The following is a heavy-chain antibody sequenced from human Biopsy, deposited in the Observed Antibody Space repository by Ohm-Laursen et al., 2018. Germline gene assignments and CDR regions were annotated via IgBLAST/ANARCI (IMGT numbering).Heavy chain of an antibody. Sequence: SETLSLTCTVAGGSTNSNDYYWGWIRQTPGEGLQWIGSLYHNGHTYENPSLRSRLTLSIDKSKNLFSLRLSSVTAADTAVYYCARHRSSSARNYYHDMDVWGQGTTVTVSS. D-gene: IGHD6-6*01. V-gene: IGHV4-39*01. CDR2: LYHNGHT. CDR1: GGSTNSNDYY. J-gene: IGHJ6*02. CDR3: ARHRSSSARNYYHDMDV.